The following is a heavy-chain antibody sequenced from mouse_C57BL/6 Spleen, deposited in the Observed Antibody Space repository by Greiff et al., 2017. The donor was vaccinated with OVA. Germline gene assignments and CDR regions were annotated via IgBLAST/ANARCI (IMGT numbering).Heavy chain of an antibody. CDR3: ARTYGSSCYAMDY. CDR1: GCTFTSYW. V-gene: IGHV1-64*01. J-gene: IGHJ4*01. D-gene: IGHD1-1*01. Sequence: QVQLKQPGAELVKPGASVKLSCKASGCTFTSYWMHWVKQRPGQGLEWIGMIHPNSGSTNYNEKFKSKATLTVDKSSSTAYMQLSSLTSEDSAVYYCARTYGSSCYAMDYWGQGTSVTVSS. CDR2: IHPNSGST.